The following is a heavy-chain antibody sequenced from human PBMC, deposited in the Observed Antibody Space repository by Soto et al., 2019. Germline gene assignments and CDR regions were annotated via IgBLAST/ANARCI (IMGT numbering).Heavy chain of an antibody. V-gene: IGHV5-10-1*01. CDR2: IDPSDSYT. CDR1: GYSFTTYW. D-gene: IGHD2-2*02. J-gene: IGHJ5*02. CDR3: ATAGGESQLLYSSFDR. Sequence: PGDSLKMSCKGSGYSFTTYWISCVRQMPGKGLEWIGRIDPSDSYTNYSPSFQGHVTISADKSISTDYLQWSSLKASDTAMYYCATAGGESQLLYSSFDRWGQGHLITVAS.